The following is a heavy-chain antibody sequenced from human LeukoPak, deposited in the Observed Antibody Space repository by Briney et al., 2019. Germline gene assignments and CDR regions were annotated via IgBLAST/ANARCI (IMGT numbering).Heavy chain of an antibody. Sequence: PGGSLRLPCEPSGFPFSSYWMLWVRQAPGKGLVWVSRISGDGTITTYADFVKGRFTISRDNTKDILYLQMNSLKVEDTAIYYCSRSQFDYWGQGVLVTVSS. V-gene: IGHV3-74*03. CDR1: GFPFSSYW. CDR3: SRSQFDY. J-gene: IGHJ4*02. CDR2: ISGDGTIT.